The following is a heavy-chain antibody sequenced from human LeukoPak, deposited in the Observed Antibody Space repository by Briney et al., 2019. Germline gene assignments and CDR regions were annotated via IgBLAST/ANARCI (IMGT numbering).Heavy chain of an antibody. D-gene: IGHD3-3*01. J-gene: IGHJ4*02. CDR3: TTGSVRNYDFWSGYYTRLDY. CDR2: INHSGST. Sequence: SETLSLTCTVSGGSISGSSYYWGWIRQPPGKGLEWIGEINHSGSTNYNPSLKSRVTISVDTSKNQFSLKLSSVTAADTAVYYCTTGSVRNYDFWSGYYTRLDYWGQGTLVTVSS. CDR1: GGSISGSSYY. V-gene: IGHV4-39*07.